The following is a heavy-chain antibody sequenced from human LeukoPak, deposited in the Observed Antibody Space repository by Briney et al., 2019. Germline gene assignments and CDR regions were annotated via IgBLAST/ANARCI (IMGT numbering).Heavy chain of an antibody. CDR3: ASPSPRHYYDSSGYSYPGDY. V-gene: IGHV3-30-3*01. J-gene: IGHJ4*02. D-gene: IGHD3-22*01. Sequence: GGSLRLSCAASGFTFSNYAMHWVRQAPGKGLEWVAVISYDGSNKYYADSVKGRFTISRDNSKNTLYLQMNSLRAEDTAVYYCASPSPRHYYDSSGYSYPGDYWGQGTLVTVSS. CDR1: GFTFSNYA. CDR2: ISYDGSNK.